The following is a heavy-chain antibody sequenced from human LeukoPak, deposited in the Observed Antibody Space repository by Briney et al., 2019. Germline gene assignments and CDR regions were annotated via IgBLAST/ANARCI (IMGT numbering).Heavy chain of an antibody. D-gene: IGHD2-2*01. CDR1: GGSISSYY. J-gene: IGHJ3*02. Sequence: SETLSLTCTVSGGSISSYYWSWIRQPAGKGLEWIGRIYTSGSTNYNPSLKSRVTMSVDTSKNQFSLKLSSVTAADTAVYYCARDTVVPAAPGWGDAFDIWGQGTMVTASS. V-gene: IGHV4-4*07. CDR3: ARDTVVPAAPGWGDAFDI. CDR2: IYTSGST.